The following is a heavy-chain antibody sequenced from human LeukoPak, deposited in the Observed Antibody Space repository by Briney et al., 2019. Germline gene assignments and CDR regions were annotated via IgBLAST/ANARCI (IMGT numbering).Heavy chain of an antibody. Sequence: GASVKVSCKASGYTFTGYYMHWVRQAPGQGLEWMGWINPNSGGTNYAQKFQGRVTMTRDTSISTAYMELSRLRSDGTAVYYCAREEGNWNSHDYWGQGTLVTVSS. CDR3: AREEGNWNSHDY. CDR2: INPNSGGT. V-gene: IGHV1-2*02. J-gene: IGHJ4*02. D-gene: IGHD1-7*01. CDR1: GYTFTGYY.